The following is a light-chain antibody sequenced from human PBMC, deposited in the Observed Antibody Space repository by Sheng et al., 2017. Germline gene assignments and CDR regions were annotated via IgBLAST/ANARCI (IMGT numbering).Light chain of an antibody. Sequence: EIVLTQSPGTLSLSPGERATLSCRASQSVSSNSLAWYQQRPGQAPRLLIYGASRRATGIPDRFSGSGSGTDFTLTITRLEPEDFAVYYCQQYVTSRTFGQGTEGGN. J-gene: IGKJ1*01. V-gene: IGKV3-20*01. CDR1: QSVSSNS. CDR3: QQYVTSRT. CDR2: GAS.